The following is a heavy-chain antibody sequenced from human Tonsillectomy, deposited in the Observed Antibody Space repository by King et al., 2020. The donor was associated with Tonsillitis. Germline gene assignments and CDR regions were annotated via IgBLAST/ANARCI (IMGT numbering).Heavy chain of an antibody. CDR3: ARENGGNYQSYYMDV. J-gene: IGHJ6*03. V-gene: IGHV3-48*03. CDR1: GFTFSNYA. D-gene: IGHD4-23*01. Sequence: QLVESGGGLVQPGGSLRLSCAASGFTFSNYAMNWVRQAPGKGLEWVSYISSSGSTIHYADSVKGRFTISRDNAKNSLYLQMNSLRAEDTAVYYCARENGGNYQSYYMDVWGKGTTVTVSS. CDR2: ISSSGSTI.